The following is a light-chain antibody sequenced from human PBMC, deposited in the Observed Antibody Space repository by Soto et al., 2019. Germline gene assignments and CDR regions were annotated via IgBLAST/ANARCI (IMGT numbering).Light chain of an antibody. Sequence: SYELIQPPSVSVSPGQTASITCSGDKLGDKYACWYQQKPGQSPVLVIYQDSKRPSRIPERFSGSRTGNTATLTISGTQATEEADYYCQAWDSSTVVFGGGTKLTVL. CDR2: QDS. CDR1: KLGDKY. CDR3: QAWDSSTVV. J-gene: IGLJ2*01. V-gene: IGLV3-1*01.